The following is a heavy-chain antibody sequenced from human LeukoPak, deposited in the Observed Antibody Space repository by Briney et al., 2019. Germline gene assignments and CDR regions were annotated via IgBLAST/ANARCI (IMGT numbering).Heavy chain of an antibody. CDR1: GGSFSGHY. D-gene: IGHD3-10*01. CDR3: ARDQDYYGSGSYGPDY. Sequence: SETLSLTCAVSGGSFSGHYWSWIRQSPGEGLEWIGEIDHSGNTNYNPSLKGRLTISVDTSKNQFSLKLSSVTAADTAVYYCARDQDYYGSGSYGPDYWGQGTLVTVSS. J-gene: IGHJ4*02. CDR2: IDHSGNT. V-gene: IGHV4-34*01.